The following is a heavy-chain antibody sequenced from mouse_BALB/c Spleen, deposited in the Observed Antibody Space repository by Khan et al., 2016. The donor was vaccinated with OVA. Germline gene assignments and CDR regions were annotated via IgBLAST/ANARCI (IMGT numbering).Heavy chain of an antibody. V-gene: IGHV5-6-3*01. CDR1: GFTFSSYG. CDR2: ITSTGGST. Sequence: EVELVESGGGLVQPGGSLKLSCAASGFTFSSYGMSWVRQTPDKRLELVATITSTGGSTYYPDSVKGRFTISRDNAKNTLYLQMSSLKSEDTAMYYCARMARTINWGQGTTLTVSS. J-gene: IGHJ2*01. CDR3: ARMARTIN.